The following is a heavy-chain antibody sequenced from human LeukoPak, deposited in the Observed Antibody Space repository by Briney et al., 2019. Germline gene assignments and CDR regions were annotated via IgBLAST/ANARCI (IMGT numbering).Heavy chain of an antibody. Sequence: GGSLRLSCAASGFTFSSYSMNWVRQAPGKGLEWVSYVSTSSSTIYYADSVKGRFTISRDNAENSLYVQLNSLRDEDTAVYYCARESGAYAYHFDYWGQGTLVTVSS. CDR3: ARESGAYAYHFDY. CDR1: GFTFSSYS. V-gene: IGHV3-48*02. J-gene: IGHJ4*02. CDR2: VSTSSSTI. D-gene: IGHD2-15*01.